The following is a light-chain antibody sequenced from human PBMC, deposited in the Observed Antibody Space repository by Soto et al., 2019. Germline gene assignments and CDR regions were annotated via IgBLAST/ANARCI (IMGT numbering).Light chain of an antibody. Sequence: QSALTQPASVSGSPGQSITISCTGTSSDVGRYNLVSWYQQHTGKAPKLMIYEGSKLPSGVSNRFSGSKSGNAASLTICGQQAEDAVYYCCCSYGGSSTYVFGTGTKLTVL. CDR1: SSDVGRYNL. CDR3: CSYGGSSTYV. J-gene: IGLJ1*01. V-gene: IGLV2-23*01. CDR2: EGS.